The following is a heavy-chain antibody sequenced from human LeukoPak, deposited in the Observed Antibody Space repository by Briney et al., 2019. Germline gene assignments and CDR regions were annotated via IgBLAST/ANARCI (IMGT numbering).Heavy chain of an antibody. V-gene: IGHV3-21*01. J-gene: IGHJ3*02. CDR2: ISSSSSYI. D-gene: IGHD1-26*01. CDR1: GFTFSWYT. Sequence: GGSLRLSCAASGFTFSWYTMNWVRQAPGNGLEWVSIISSSSSYIYYADSVKGRFTISRDNAKNSLYLQMNSLRAEDTAVYYCARTVVGATTAAFDIWGQGTMVTVSS. CDR3: ARTVVGATTAAFDI.